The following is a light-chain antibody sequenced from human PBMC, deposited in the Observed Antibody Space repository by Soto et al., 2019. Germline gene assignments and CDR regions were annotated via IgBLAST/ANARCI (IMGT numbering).Light chain of an antibody. CDR3: QQYNNWPWT. Sequence: EIELTQSPGTLSLSPGERATLSCRASESVSSSYLAWYQQKPGQAPRLLIYGASSRDTGIPARFSGSGSGTDFTLTISSLEPEDFAVYYCQQYNNWPWTFGQGTKV. J-gene: IGKJ1*01. CDR2: GAS. V-gene: IGKV3-20*01. CDR1: ESVSSSY.